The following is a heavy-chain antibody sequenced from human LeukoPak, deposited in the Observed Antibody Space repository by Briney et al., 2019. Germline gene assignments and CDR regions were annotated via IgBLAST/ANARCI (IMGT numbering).Heavy chain of an antibody. J-gene: IGHJ4*02. Sequence: PGGSLRLSCTASGFSFSGHWMHWARQLPGKRPVWASRISPTGSTTSYADSVKGRFTVSRDNAKNTLYLQVNNLRAEDTAVYYCARGPNSNWSGLDFWGQGTLLTVSS. D-gene: IGHD6-6*01. CDR1: GFSFSGHW. CDR3: ARGPNSNWSGLDF. CDR2: ISPTGSTT. V-gene: IGHV3-74*01.